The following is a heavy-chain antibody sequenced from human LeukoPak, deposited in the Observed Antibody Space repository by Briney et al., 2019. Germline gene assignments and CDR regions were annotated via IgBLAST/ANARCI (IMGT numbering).Heavy chain of an antibody. CDR3: ASNRINDYGDYNWFDP. CDR2: IIPIFGTA. V-gene: IGHV1-69*13. Sequence: ASVKVPCKASGGTFSSYAISWVRQAPGQGLEWMGGIIPIFGTANYAQKFQGRVTITADESTSTAYMELSSLRSEDTAVYYCASNRINDYGDYNWFDPWGQGTLVTVSS. CDR1: GGTFSSYA. D-gene: IGHD4-17*01. J-gene: IGHJ5*02.